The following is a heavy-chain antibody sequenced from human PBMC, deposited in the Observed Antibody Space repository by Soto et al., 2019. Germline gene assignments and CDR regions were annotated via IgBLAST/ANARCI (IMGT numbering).Heavy chain of an antibody. CDR3: AKEGYCSSTSCYSHPPNWFDP. V-gene: IGHV3-23*01. CDR2: ISGSGGST. CDR1: GFTFSSYA. D-gene: IGHD2-2*02. Sequence: EVQLLESGGGLVQPGGSLRLSCAASGFTFSSYAMSWVRQAPGKGLEWVSAISGSGGSTYYADSVKGRFTISRDNSKNTLHLQMNSLRAEDTAVYYCAKEGYCSSTSCYSHPPNWFDPWGQGTLVTVSS. J-gene: IGHJ5*02.